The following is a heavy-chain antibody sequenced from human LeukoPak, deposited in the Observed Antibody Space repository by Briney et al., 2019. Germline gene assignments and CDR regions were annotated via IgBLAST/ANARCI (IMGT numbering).Heavy chain of an antibody. CDR2: IIPIFGTA. J-gene: IGHJ4*02. CDR1: GGTFSSYA. V-gene: IGHV1-69*01. D-gene: IGHD3-3*01. Sequence: SVKVSCKASGGTFSSYAISWVRQAPGQGLEWMGGIIPIFGTANYAQKFQGRVTITADESTSTAYMELSSLRSEDMAVYYCARAGGVTIFGVAAYYFDYWGQGTLVTVSS. CDR3: ARAGGVTIFGVAAYYFDY.